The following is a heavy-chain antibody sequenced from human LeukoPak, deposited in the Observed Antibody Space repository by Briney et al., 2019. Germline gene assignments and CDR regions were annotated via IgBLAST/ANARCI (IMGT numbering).Heavy chain of an antibody. CDR3: AKETQLTVSALFGY. CDR2: ISGSGGST. J-gene: IGHJ4*02. CDR1: GFTFNNYA. V-gene: IGHV3-23*01. D-gene: IGHD1-1*01. Sequence: GGSLRLSYAASGFTFNNYAMSWVRQAPGKGLEWVSAISGSGGSTFYADSVKGRFTISRDSSKNTLFLQVNSLRAEDTAVYYCAKETQLTVSALFGYWGQGTLVTVSS.